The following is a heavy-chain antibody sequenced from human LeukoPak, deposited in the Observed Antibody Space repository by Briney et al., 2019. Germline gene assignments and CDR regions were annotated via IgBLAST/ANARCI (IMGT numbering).Heavy chain of an antibody. CDR2: IYRTGSA. Sequence: SETLSLTCAVSGGSISSGGYSWTWIRQPPGKGLEWIGFIYRTGSAYYNPSLKSRVVISSDKSANQFSLKLSSVTAADTAVYYCARAKMGLRFSPNWFDPWGQGTLVTVSS. J-gene: IGHJ5*02. CDR1: GGSISSGGYS. V-gene: IGHV4-30-2*05. D-gene: IGHD3-3*01. CDR3: ARAKMGLRFSPNWFDP.